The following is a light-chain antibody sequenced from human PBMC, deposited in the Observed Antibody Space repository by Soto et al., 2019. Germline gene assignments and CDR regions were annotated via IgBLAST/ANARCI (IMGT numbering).Light chain of an antibody. Sequence: DIQMTQSPATVPASVGARVSITGRASQGISSWLDWYQQKPGKGPKLLIYVASTLQSGVPSRLSVTGSRTDCTLTITSLQLEEFAAYYCQLADSFPATFGQGTRLEI. CDR3: QLADSFPAT. V-gene: IGKV1-12*01. CDR2: VAS. J-gene: IGKJ5*01. CDR1: QGISSW.